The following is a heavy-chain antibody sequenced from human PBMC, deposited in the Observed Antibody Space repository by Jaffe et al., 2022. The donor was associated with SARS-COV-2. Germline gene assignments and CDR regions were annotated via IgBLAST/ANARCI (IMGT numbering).Heavy chain of an antibody. CDR2: INHSGST. D-gene: IGHD3-22*01. J-gene: IGHJ6*02. CDR1: GGSFSGYY. CDR3: ASGTYYYDSSGYPRRDFGV. Sequence: QVQLQQWGAGLLKPSETLSLTCAVYGGSFSGYYWSWIRQPPGKGLEWIGEINHSGSTNYNPSLKSRVTISVDTSKNQFSLKLSSVTAADTAVYYCASGTYYYDSSGYPRRDFGVWGQGTTVTVSS. V-gene: IGHV4-34*01.